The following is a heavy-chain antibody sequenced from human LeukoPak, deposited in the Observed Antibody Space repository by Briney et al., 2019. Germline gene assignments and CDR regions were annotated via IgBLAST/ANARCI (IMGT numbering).Heavy chain of an antibody. Sequence: PSETLSLTCTVSGGSISTYYWSWIRQPVGKGLEWIGYIYYNESTYYNPSVKSRVTISADTSKNQFSLKLRSVTAADTAVYYCARGRWLVNYWGQGTLVTVSS. CDR1: GGSISTYY. J-gene: IGHJ4*02. V-gene: IGHV4-59*01. CDR3: ARGRWLVNY. D-gene: IGHD6-19*01. CDR2: IYYNEST.